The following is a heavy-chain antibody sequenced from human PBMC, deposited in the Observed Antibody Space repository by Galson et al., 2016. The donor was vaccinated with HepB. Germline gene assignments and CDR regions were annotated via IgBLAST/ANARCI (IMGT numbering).Heavy chain of an antibody. V-gene: IGHV4-39*01. CDR1: GGSISSSSYY. Sequence: ETLSLTCTVSGGSISSSSYYWGWIRQPPGRGLEWIGSIYYSGSTYYNPSLKSRVTISVDKSKSQFSLNLASVTAADTAVYYCARRRPRDIGGGFDIWGQGTLVTVSS. J-gene: IGHJ3*02. CDR3: ARRRPRDIGGGFDI. D-gene: IGHD2-15*01. CDR2: IYYSGST.